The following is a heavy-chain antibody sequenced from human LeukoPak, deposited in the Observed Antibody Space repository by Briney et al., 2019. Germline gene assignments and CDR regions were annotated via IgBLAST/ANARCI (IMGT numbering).Heavy chain of an antibody. CDR1: GGSISSYY. D-gene: IGHD2-2*01. CDR2: IDYSGST. V-gene: IGHV4-59*01. CDR3: ARRSRIVVVPATTMREYYYYYMDV. Sequence: SETLSLTCTVSGGSISSYYWSWIRQPPGKGLEWIWYIDYSGSTNYNPSLKSRVTISVDTSKNQFSLKLGSVTAADTAVYYFARRSRIVVVPATTMREYYYYYMDVWGKGTTVTVSS. J-gene: IGHJ6*03.